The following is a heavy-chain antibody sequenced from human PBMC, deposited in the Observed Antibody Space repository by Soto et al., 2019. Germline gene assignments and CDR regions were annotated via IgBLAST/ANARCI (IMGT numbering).Heavy chain of an antibody. CDR3: AKEGDFWASTFDY. V-gene: IGHV3-30*18. CDR1: GFTFSNYG. J-gene: IGHJ4*02. D-gene: IGHD3-3*01. Sequence: PGGSLRLSCAASGFTFSNYGIHWVRQAPGKGLEWVAVISYDGNNKYYADSVKGRFTISRDNSKNTLYLQMNSLRAEDTAVYYCAKEGDFWASTFDYWGQGTLVTVSS. CDR2: ISYDGNNK.